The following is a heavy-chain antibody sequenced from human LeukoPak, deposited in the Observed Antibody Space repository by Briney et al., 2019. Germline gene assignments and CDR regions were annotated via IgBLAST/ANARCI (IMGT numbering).Heavy chain of an antibody. CDR3: ARDMYYGSGTPMQYGMDV. CDR1: GFTFSDYY. Sequence: GGSLRLSCAASGFTFSDYYMSWIRQAPGKGLEWVSFISGSATTTYYVDSVKGRFTLSRDNAKNSLYLQMNSLRAEDSAVYYCARDMYYGSGTPMQYGMDVWGPGTTATVSS. J-gene: IGHJ6*02. D-gene: IGHD3-10*01. V-gene: IGHV3-11*01. CDR2: ISGSATTT.